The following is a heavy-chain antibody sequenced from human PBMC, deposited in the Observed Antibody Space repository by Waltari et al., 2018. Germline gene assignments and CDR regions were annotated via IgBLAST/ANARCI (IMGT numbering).Heavy chain of an antibody. D-gene: IGHD2-2*01. Sequence: QVQLVQSGAEVKKPGSSVKVSCKASGGTFSSYAISWVRQAPGQGLEWMGVLTPIFCTANYAQKSQGGVTITADESTSTAHMERSCLRSEDTAVYDCAIRGYCSSTSCPTSVGMDVWGQGTTVTVSS. V-gene: IGHV1-69*01. CDR1: GGTFSSYA. CDR3: AIRGYCSSTSCPTSVGMDV. CDR2: LTPIFCTA. J-gene: IGHJ6*02.